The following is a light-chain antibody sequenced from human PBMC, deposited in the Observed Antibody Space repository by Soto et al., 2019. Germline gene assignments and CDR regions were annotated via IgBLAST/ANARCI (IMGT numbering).Light chain of an antibody. CDR1: HNISNS. J-gene: IGKJ1*01. V-gene: IGKV1-39*01. CDR3: QQSYSTPRT. Sequence: DIQMTQSPSSLSASVGDRVTITCRASHNISNSLNWYQQKPGKAPKFLIYASSSLQSGVPSRFSGSASGTDFTLTISSLQPEDFATYYCQQSYSTPRTFGQGTKVDIK. CDR2: ASS.